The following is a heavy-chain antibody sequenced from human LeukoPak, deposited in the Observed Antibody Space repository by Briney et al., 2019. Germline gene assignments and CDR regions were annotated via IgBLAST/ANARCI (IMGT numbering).Heavy chain of an antibody. CDR1: GFTLSSYS. CDR3: STVGDISGYQKD. D-gene: IGHD3-22*01. CDR2: ISSSSSYI. Sequence: PGRSLRLSCAASGFTLSSYSMNWVRKGPGKGLGWVSSISSSSSYIYSADSVKGRFTISRDKAKNSLYLKMSSLRAQDTAVYYCSTVGDISGYQKDWGQGTLVTVSS. V-gene: IGHV3-21*01. J-gene: IGHJ4*02.